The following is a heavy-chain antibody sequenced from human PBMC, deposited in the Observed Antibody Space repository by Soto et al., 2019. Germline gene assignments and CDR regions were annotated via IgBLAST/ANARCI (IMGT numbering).Heavy chain of an antibody. J-gene: IGHJ6*02. D-gene: IGHD1-26*01. V-gene: IGHV1-3*01. CDR3: ARVDDNEWDYYGMDV. CDR2: INAGNGNT. CDR1: GYTFTRYA. Sequence: ASVKVSCKASGYTFTRYAMHWVRQAPGQRLEWMGWINAGNGNTKYSQKFQGRVTIIRDTSASTAYMELSSLRSDDTAVYYCARVDDNEWDYYGMDVWGQGTTVTVSS.